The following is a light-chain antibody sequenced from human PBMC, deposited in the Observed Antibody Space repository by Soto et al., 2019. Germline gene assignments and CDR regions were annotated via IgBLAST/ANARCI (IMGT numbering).Light chain of an antibody. Sequence: DIQMTQSPSSVSASVGDRVTITCRASQGISSWLAWYQQKPGKAPKLLIYAASSLQSGVPSRFSGSGSGTEFSLTINNLQPDDSATYYCQQYNSWQLSFGGGTKVDIK. V-gene: IGKV1-12*01. CDR3: QQYNSWQLS. CDR2: AAS. CDR1: QGISSW. J-gene: IGKJ4*01.